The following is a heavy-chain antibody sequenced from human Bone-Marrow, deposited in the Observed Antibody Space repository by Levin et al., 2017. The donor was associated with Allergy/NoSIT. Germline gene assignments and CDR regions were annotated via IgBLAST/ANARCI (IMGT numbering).Heavy chain of an antibody. V-gene: IGHV4-4*02. D-gene: IGHD5-18*01. CDR1: GASLDTNYW. J-gene: IGHJ1*01. CDR3: TTGGNPGYSYVLGH. CDR2: IHHSGTA. Sequence: SQTLSLTCAVSGASLDTNYWWTWVRQAPGKGLEWIGEIHHSGTANLSPSVKNRVTMSVDRSENQFSLKLTSVNAADTAVYYCTTGGNPGYSYVLGHWGQGILVTVSS.